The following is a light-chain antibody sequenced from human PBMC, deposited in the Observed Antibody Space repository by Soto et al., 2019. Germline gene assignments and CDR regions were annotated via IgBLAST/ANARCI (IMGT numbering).Light chain of an antibody. CDR1: SSDVGTYNL. CDR3: TSFASGSNLV. V-gene: IGLV2-23*01. J-gene: IGLJ3*02. Sequence: QSALTQPAAVSGSPGQSITISCTGTSSDVGTYNLVSWYQQYPGKAPKLMIYATSKRPSGVSNRFSGSKSGDTASLTISGLQAEDEADYYCTSFASGSNLVFGGGTKLTV. CDR2: ATS.